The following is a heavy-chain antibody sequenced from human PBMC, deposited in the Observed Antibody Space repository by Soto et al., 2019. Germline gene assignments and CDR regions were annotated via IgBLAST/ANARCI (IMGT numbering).Heavy chain of an antibody. V-gene: IGHV4-59*01. CDR2: IYYSGST. CDR1: GDSISSYY. Sequence: QVQLQESGPRLVKPSETLSLTCTVSGDSISSYYWTWIRQPPGKGLEWIGYIYYSGSTNYNPSLKRRVHISVDTSKNQFSLKLTSVNAADTAVYYCARGVATIGPWGQGTLVTVSS. J-gene: IGHJ5*02. CDR3: ARGVATIGP. D-gene: IGHD5-12*01.